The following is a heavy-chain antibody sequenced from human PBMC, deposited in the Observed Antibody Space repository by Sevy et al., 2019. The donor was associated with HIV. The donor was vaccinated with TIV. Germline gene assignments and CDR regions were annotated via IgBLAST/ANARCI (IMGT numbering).Heavy chain of an antibody. CDR3: ARPGENYGDHYCFYALDV. CDR2: ISYDGGDK. D-gene: IGHD4-17*01. V-gene: IGHV3-30-3*01. Sequence: GGSLRLSCAASGFAFSNYYAMHWVRQAPGKGLEWVALISYDGGDKYYAESGNGRLTISRDNFKNSLYLQMNSLTTQDTAVYYGARPGENYGDHYCFYALDVWGQGTTVTVSS. CDR1: GFAFSNYYA. J-gene: IGHJ6*02.